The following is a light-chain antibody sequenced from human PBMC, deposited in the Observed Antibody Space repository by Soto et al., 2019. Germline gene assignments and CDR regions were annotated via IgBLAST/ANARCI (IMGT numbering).Light chain of an antibody. CDR2: AAS. V-gene: IGKV1-12*01. CDR3: LQSNSFPHT. J-gene: IGKJ2*01. Sequence: DIQMTQSPSSVSASVGDRVTITCRASQYISSWLAWYQQKPGKAPQLLIYAASILQSVVPSRFSGSGSGTDFTLTISSLQPEDFATYYCLQSNSFPHTFGQGTKLEIK. CDR1: QYISSW.